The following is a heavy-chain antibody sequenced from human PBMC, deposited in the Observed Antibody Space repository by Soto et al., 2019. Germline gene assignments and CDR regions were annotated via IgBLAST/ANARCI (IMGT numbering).Heavy chain of an antibody. J-gene: IGHJ6*02. V-gene: IGHV5-51*01. CDR3: ARRGNRRLEYYYGMDV. CDR1: GYSFTSYW. Sequence: GESLKISCKGSGYSFTSYWIGWVRQMPGKGLEWMGIIYPGDSDTRYSPSFQGQVTISVDTSIGAAYLQWSSLKASDTAMYYCARRGNRRLEYYYGMDVWGQGTTVTV. CDR2: IYPGDSDT.